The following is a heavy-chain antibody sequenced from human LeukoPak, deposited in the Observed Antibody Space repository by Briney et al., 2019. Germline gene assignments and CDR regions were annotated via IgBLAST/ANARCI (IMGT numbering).Heavy chain of an antibody. CDR1: GYTFTSYW. V-gene: IGHV5-51*01. Sequence: GESLKISCKASGYTFTSYWISWVRQMPGKGLEWMGIIYPGDSETRYSPSLQGQVTISADKSISTAYLQWSSLKASDTAMYYCARHKDSRYMDVWGKGTTVTVSS. CDR2: IYPGDSET. CDR3: ARHKDSRYMDV. J-gene: IGHJ6*03.